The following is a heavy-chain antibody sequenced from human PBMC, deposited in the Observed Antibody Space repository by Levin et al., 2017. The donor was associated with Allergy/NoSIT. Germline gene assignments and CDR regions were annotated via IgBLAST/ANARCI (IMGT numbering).Heavy chain of an antibody. CDR3: AKELWGGGAAGTLQ. D-gene: IGHD2-21*01. CDR1: GFSFSTHA. CDR2: ISNDGSDT. V-gene: IGHV3-30*18. J-gene: IGHJ4*02. Sequence: PGGSLRLSCAGSGFSFSTHAMHWVRQAPGKGLEWVAAISNDGSDTDYAESLKGRCTISRDNSNDTVYLHMTSLRAEDTAVYYCAKELWGGGAAGTLQWGQGTLVTVSS.